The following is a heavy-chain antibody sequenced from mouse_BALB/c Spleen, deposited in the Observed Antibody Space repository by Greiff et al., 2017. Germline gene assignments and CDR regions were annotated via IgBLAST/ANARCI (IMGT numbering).Heavy chain of an antibody. CDR1: GFTFSNYW. D-gene: IGHD1-1*01. V-gene: IGHV6-6*02. CDR3: TPDYYGFAY. J-gene: IGHJ3*01. Sequence: EVMLVESGGGLVQPGGSMKLSCAASGFTFSNYWMNWVRQSPEKGLEWVAEIRLKSNNYATHYAESVKGRFTIARDDSKSSVYLQMNNLRAEATGIYYCTPDYYGFAYWGQGTLVTVSA. CDR2: IRLKSNNYAT.